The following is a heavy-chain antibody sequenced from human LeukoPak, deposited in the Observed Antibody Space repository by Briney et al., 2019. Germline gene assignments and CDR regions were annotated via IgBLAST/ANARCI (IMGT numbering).Heavy chain of an antibody. CDR3: ARTYYDYVWGSYRYIGWFDP. CDR2: IIPIFGTA. D-gene: IGHD3-16*02. J-gene: IGHJ5*02. Sequence: SVKVSCKASGYTFTSYGISWVRRAPGQGLEWMGGIIPIFGTANYAQKFQGRVTITADESTSTAYMELSSLRSEDTAVYYCARTYYDYVWGSYRYIGWFDPWGQGTLVTVSS. CDR1: GYTFTSYG. V-gene: IGHV1-69*13.